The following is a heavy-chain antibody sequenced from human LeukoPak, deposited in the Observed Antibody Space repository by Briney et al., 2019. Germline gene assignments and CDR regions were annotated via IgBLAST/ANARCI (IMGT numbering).Heavy chain of an antibody. D-gene: IGHD1-14*01. CDR3: AKGASGIGDFDY. CDR1: GFTFSSYG. J-gene: IGHJ4*02. V-gene: IGHV3-30*02. CDR2: IWYDGSNT. Sequence: GGSLRLSCAASGFTFSSYGMHWVRQAPGKGLEWVAMIWYDGSNTYYADSVKGRFTISRDNSKNTLFLQMDSLRAEDTAVYYCAKGASGIGDFDYWGLGTLVTVSS.